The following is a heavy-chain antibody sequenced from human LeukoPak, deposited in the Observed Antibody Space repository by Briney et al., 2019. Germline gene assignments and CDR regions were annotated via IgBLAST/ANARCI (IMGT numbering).Heavy chain of an antibody. CDR3: ARIHNTYYDFWSGYLGYFDY. V-gene: IGHV4-30-2*01. Sequence: SQTLSLTCAVSGGSISSGGYSWSWIRQPPGKGLEWTGYIYHSGSTYYNPSLKSRVTISVDRSKNQFSLKLSSVTAADTAVYYCARIHNTYYDFWSGYLGYFDYWGQGTLVTVSS. CDR2: IYHSGST. D-gene: IGHD3-3*01. CDR1: GGSISSGGYS. J-gene: IGHJ4*02.